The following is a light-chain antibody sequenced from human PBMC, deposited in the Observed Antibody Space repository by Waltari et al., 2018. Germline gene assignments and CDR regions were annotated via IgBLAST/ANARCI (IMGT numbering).Light chain of an antibody. V-gene: IGLV2-8*01. J-gene: IGLJ3*02. Sequence: QSALTQPPSASGSPGQSIPISCPGIGPYAAGYDPVLWYQQHPGKAPKLLLYDVTKRPSGIPDRFSGSKSDNTASLAVSGLQAEDEADYYCSSYAGGSSLMFGGGTKLTVL. CDR1: GPYAAGYDP. CDR3: SSYAGGSSLM. CDR2: DVT.